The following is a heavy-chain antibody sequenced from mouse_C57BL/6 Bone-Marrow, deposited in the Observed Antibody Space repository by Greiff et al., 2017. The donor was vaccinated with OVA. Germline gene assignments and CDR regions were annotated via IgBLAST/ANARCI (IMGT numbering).Heavy chain of an antibody. CDR1: GYPFTDYN. V-gene: IGHV1-39*01. D-gene: IGHD1-1*01. Sequence: VQLKQSGPELVKPGASVKISCKASGYPFTDYNMNWVKQSNGKSLEWIGVINPNYGTTSYNQKFKGKATLTVDQSSSTAYMQLNSLTSEDSAVYYCAFYYGSSYRYFDVWGTGTTVTVAS. J-gene: IGHJ1*03. CDR3: AFYYGSSYRYFDV. CDR2: INPNYGTT.